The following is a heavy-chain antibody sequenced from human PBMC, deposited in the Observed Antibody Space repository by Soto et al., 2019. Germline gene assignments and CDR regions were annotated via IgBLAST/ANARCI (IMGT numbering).Heavy chain of an antibody. CDR1: GGSISSYY. CDR3: ARGIWPSFDP. V-gene: IGHV4-59*01. J-gene: IGHJ5*02. Sequence: PSETLSLTCTVSGGSISSYYWSWIRQPPGKGLEWIGYIYYSGSTNYNPSLKSRVTISVDTSKNQFSLKLSSVTAADTAVYYCARGIWPSFDPSGQGTLVTVPS. CDR2: IYYSGST.